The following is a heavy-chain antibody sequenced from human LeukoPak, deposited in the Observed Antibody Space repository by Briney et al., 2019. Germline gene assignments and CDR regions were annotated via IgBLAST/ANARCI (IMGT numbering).Heavy chain of an antibody. D-gene: IGHD1-14*01. J-gene: IGHJ4*02. Sequence: GGSLRLSCAASGFTFSDFTMNWVRQAPGKGLEWVSCIGGSSSSYIYYSDSVRGRFTISRDNAKNSLHLQMNSLTAEDTAVYYCARAVPGLDYWGQGILVTVSS. V-gene: IGHV3-21*01. CDR2: IGGSSSSYI. CDR1: GFTFSDFT. CDR3: ARAVPGLDY.